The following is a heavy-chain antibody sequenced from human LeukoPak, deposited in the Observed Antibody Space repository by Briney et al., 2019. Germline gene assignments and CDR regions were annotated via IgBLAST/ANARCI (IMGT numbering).Heavy chain of an antibody. CDR1: GFTFSSYW. J-gene: IGHJ3*02. CDR2: ISSSGSTI. V-gene: IGHV3-48*04. CDR3: ARATMVRGVIITLRASDI. Sequence: PGGSLRLSCAASGFTFSSYWMSWVRQTPGKGLEWVSYISSSGSTIYYADSVKGRFTISRDNAKNSLYLQMNSLRAEDTAVYYCARATMVRGVIITLRASDIWGQGTMVTVSS. D-gene: IGHD3-10*01.